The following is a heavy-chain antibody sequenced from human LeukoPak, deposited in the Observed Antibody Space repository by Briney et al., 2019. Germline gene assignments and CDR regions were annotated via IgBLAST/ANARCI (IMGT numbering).Heavy chain of an antibody. CDR3: AKDLGGAGSYYWSAFDV. CDR2: MSASGGST. Sequence: GGSLRLSCAASGFTFSSFAMSWVRQAPGQGLEWVSGMSASGGSTYYGDSVEGRFTISRDNSKNTLYLQMDGLKDEDTATYYCAKDLGGAGSYYWSAFDVWGQGTTVTVSS. J-gene: IGHJ3*01. D-gene: IGHD3-10*01. CDR1: GFTFSSFA. V-gene: IGHV3-23*01.